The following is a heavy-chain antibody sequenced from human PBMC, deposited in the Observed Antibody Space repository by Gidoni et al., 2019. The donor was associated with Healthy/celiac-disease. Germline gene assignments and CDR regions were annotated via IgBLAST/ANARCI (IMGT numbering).Heavy chain of an antibody. J-gene: IGHJ4*02. Sequence: QVQLVESGGGVVQPGRSLRLSCAASGFTFSSYGMHWVRQAPGKGLEWVAVISYDGSNKYYADSVKGLFTISRDNSKNTLYLQMNSLRAEDTAVYYCAKDGEGPCSGGSCYVGYYFDYWGRGTLVTVSS. CDR1: GFTFSSYG. CDR2: ISYDGSNK. V-gene: IGHV3-30*18. D-gene: IGHD2-15*01. CDR3: AKDGEGPCSGGSCYVGYYFDY.